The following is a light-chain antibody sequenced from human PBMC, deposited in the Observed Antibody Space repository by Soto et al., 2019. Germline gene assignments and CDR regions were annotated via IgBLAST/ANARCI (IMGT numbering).Light chain of an antibody. CDR2: DAS. J-gene: IGKJ4*01. CDR3: QQRSNWPLT. V-gene: IGKV3-11*01. Sequence: EIVLTQSPATLSLSPGERAALSCRARQTVSSHLAWYQQKPGQAPRLLIYDASNRATGIPARFSGSGSGTDFTLIISILEPEDLAVYYCQQRSNWPLTFGGGTKVEIK. CDR1: QTVSSH.